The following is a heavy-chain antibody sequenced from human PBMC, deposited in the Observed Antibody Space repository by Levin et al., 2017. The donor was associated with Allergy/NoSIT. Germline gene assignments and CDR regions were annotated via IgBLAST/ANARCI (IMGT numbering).Heavy chain of an antibody. CDR2: IKQDESEK. CDR3: ARDTTGRGGFDS. D-gene: IGHD1-14*01. J-gene: IGHJ5*01. CDR1: GFTFSNYW. V-gene: IGHV3-7*01. Sequence: PGGSLRLSCAASGFTFSNYWMSWVRQAPGKGLEWVANIKQDESEKYYVDSVKGRFTISRDSAKNSLFLQMNSLRAEDTAVYYCARDTTGRGGFDSWGQGTLVTVSS.